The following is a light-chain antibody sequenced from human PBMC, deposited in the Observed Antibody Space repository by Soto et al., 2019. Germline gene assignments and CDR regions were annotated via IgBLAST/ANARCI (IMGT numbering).Light chain of an antibody. V-gene: IGLV2-8*01. CDR1: SSDVGGYNY. CDR3: SSFTGASTI. J-gene: IGLJ1*01. CDR2: EVT. Sequence: QSVLTQRPSASGSPGQSVTISCTGTSSDVGGYNYVSWYQQHPGKAPKLVIYEVTKRPSGVPDRFSGSKSGNTASLTVSGLQAEDEADYYCSSFTGASTIFGTGTKVTVL.